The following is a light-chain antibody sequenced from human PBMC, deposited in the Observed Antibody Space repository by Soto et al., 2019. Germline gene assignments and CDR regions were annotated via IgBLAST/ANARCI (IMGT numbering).Light chain of an antibody. J-gene: IGLJ1*01. CDR2: DDT. Sequence: SYELTQPPSVSVAPGQTARITCGGTNIGSKSVQWYQQRPGQAPVLVVYDDTDRPSGIPERFSGSNSGNTATLTISRFEAGDEADYYCQVCDSSSDRLYVVGNGTKVTVL. CDR3: QVCDSSSDRLYV. V-gene: IGLV3-21*02. CDR1: NIGSKS.